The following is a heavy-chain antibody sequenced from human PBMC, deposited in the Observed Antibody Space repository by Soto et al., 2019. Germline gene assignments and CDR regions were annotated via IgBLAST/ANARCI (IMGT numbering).Heavy chain of an antibody. Sequence: SETLSLTCTVSGGSINSAGHSWGWVRQSPGKGLEWIGYSYHSGSSYYNPSLQSRVTISVDRSKAQFYLTLTSVTAADTAVYYCAGSLYCGGDCYPGAYGMDVWGQGTTVTVSS. D-gene: IGHD2-21*02. J-gene: IGHJ6*02. CDR3: AGSLYCGGDCYPGAYGMDV. V-gene: IGHV4-30-2*06. CDR2: SYHSGSS. CDR1: GGSINSAGHS.